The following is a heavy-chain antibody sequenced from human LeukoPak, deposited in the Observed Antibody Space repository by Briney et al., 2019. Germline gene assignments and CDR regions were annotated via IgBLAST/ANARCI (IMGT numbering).Heavy chain of an antibody. Sequence: PSETLSLTCAVYGGSFSGYYWSWIRQPPGKGLEWIGEINHSGSTTYNPSLQSRVTISVDTSKNQFSLKLSSVTAADTAVYYCARAYYDYVWGSYNFDYWGQGTLVTVSS. CDR3: ARAYYDYVWGSYNFDY. V-gene: IGHV4-34*01. CDR1: GGSFSGYY. CDR2: INHSGST. D-gene: IGHD3-16*01. J-gene: IGHJ4*02.